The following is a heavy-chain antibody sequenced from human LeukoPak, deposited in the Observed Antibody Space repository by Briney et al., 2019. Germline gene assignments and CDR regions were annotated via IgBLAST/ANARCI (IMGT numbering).Heavy chain of an antibody. V-gene: IGHV4-59*01. CDR2: IYYSGST. Sequence: SETLSLTCTVSGGSICSYYWGWIRQPPGKGLEWIGYIYYSGSTNYNPSLKSRVTISVDASKHQFSLKLSSVAAADTAMYYCARGTYYEFWSGYYTGAFDIWGQGTMVTVSS. D-gene: IGHD3-3*01. J-gene: IGHJ3*02. CDR3: ARGTYYEFWSGYYTGAFDI. CDR1: GGSICSYY.